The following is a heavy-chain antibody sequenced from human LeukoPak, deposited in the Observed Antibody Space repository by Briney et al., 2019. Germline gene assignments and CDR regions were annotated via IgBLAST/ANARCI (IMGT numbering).Heavy chain of an antibody. V-gene: IGHV4-30-4*08. Sequence: SQTLSLTCTVSGGSISSGDYYWSWIRQPPGKGLEWIGYIYYSGSTYYNPSLKNRVTISVDTSKNQFSLKLSSVTAADTAVYYCARDPWGWFGEGGFDYWGQGTLVTVSS. D-gene: IGHD3-10*01. J-gene: IGHJ4*02. CDR3: ARDPWGWFGEGGFDY. CDR2: IYYSGST. CDR1: GGSISSGDYY.